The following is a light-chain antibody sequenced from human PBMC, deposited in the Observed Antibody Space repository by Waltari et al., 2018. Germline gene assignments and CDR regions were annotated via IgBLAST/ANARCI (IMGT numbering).Light chain of an antibody. CDR3: AAWDDSLDAVV. Sequence: QSVLTQPPSASGTPGQTVHIACSRSSSNIGSYTVHWYQQLPGTAPQPLIYSNDQRPAGVSDRFSGSKSGTSASLVISGLQSEDEADYHCAAWDDSLDAVVFGGGTKLTVL. J-gene: IGLJ3*02. V-gene: IGLV1-44*01. CDR2: SND. CDR1: SSNIGSYT.